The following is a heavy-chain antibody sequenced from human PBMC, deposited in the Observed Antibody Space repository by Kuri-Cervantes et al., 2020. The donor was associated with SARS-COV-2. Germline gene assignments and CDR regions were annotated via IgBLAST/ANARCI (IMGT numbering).Heavy chain of an antibody. D-gene: IGHD5-24*01. CDR1: GGSFSGYY. V-gene: IGHV4-34*01. CDR2: INHSGST. J-gene: IGHJ4*02. Sequence: SETLSLTCAVYGGSFSGYYWSWIRQPPGKGLEWTGEINHSGSTNYNPSLKSRVTISVGTSKNQFSLKLSSVTAADTAVYYCARKVEMATISHWGQGTLVTVSS. CDR3: ARKVEMATISH.